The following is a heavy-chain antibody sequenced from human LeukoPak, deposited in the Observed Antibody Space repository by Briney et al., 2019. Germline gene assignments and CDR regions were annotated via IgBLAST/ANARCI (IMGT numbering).Heavy chain of an antibody. D-gene: IGHD3-22*01. CDR2: ITPMFGTA. V-gene: IGHV1-69*13. J-gene: IGHJ4*02. CDR3: VRDGSYYDSSGYYYLY. Sequence: ASVKVSCKASGYTFTSYHMHWVRQAPGQGLEWMGGITPMFGTANYAQKFQGRVTITADESTSTAYMELSSLRSEDTAVYYCVRDGSYYDSSGYYYLYWGQGTLVTVSS. CDR1: GYTFTSYH.